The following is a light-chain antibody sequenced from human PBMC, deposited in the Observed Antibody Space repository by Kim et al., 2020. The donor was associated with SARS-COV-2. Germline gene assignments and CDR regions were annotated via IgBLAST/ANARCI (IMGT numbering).Light chain of an antibody. CDR3: PEYGSSPVT. CDR1: QSVSSSY. J-gene: IGKJ2*01. V-gene: IGKV3-20*01. CDR2: GAS. Sequence: EIVLTQSPGTLSLSPGERATLSCRASQSVSSSYLAWYQQKPGQAPRLLIYGASSRATGIPDRYSGSGSETDFTLTISRLEPEDFAVYYCPEYGSSPVTFGQGTKLE.